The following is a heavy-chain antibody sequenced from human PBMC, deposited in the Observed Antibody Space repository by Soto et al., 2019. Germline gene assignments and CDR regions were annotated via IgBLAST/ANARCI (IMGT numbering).Heavy chain of an antibody. Sequence: RASVKVSCKASGFTSTSSAVQWVRQARGQRLEWIGWIVVGSGNTNYAQKFQERVTITRDMSTSTAYMELSSLRSEDTAVYYCAADPRFLEWFSPYYGMDVWGQGTTVTVSS. J-gene: IGHJ6*02. CDR3: AADPRFLEWFSPYYGMDV. CDR1: GFTSTSSA. CDR2: IVVGSGNT. V-gene: IGHV1-58*01. D-gene: IGHD3-3*01.